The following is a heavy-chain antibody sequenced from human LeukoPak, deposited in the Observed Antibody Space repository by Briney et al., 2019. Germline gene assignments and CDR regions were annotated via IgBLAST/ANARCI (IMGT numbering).Heavy chain of an antibody. V-gene: IGHV6-1*01. CDR3: ARGSSSWPNMTWFDP. CDR2: TYYRSKWYN. Sequence: SQTLSLTCAISGDSVSSNSAAWTWIRQSPSRGLEWLGRTYYRSKWYNDYAVSVKSRITINPDTSKNQFSLPLNSVTPEDTAVYYCARGSSSWPNMTWFDPWGQGTLVTVSS. D-gene: IGHD6-13*01. J-gene: IGHJ5*02. CDR1: GDSVSSNSAA.